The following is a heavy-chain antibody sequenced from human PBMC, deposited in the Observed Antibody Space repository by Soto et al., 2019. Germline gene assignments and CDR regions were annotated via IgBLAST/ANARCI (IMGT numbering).Heavy chain of an antibody. CDR3: ARRSTYCSSSGCYFDY. Sequence: SETLSLTCTVSGGSFSGYFWTWIRQPPGKGLEWLAEINHSGITNYNPSVESRVSMSVDTSKNQFSLRLYSVTASDTAMYYCARRSTYCSSSGCYFDYWGQRIPVTVS. J-gene: IGHJ4*02. CDR2: INHSGIT. CDR1: GGSFSGYF. V-gene: IGHV4-34*10. D-gene: IGHD2-2*01.